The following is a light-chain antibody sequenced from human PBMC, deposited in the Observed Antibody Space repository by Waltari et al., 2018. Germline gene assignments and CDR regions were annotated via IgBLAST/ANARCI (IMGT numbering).Light chain of an antibody. CDR2: DVS. CDR1: SSDVGGYNY. CDR3: SSYTSSSTWV. J-gene: IGLJ3*02. Sequence: QSALTQPASVSGSPGQSITISCTGTSSDVGGYNYVSWYQQHPGKAPKLMIYDVSNRPSVFSNRFSGPKSGNTASLTISGLQAEDEADYYCSSYTSSSTWVFGGGTKLTVL. V-gene: IGLV2-14*03.